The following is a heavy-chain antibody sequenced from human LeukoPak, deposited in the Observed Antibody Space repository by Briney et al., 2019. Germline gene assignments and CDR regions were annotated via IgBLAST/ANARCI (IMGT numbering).Heavy chain of an antibody. CDR3: ARDFDYYDSSGPSWGYYFDY. V-gene: IGHV3-21*01. D-gene: IGHD3-22*01. Sequence: PGGSLRLSCAASGFTFSSYSMNWVRQAPGKGLEWVSSISNSSSYIYYADSVKGRFTISRDNAKNSLYLQMNSLRAEDTAVYYCARDFDYYDSSGPSWGYYFDYWGQGTLVTVSS. CDR1: GFTFSSYS. CDR2: ISNSSSYI. J-gene: IGHJ4*02.